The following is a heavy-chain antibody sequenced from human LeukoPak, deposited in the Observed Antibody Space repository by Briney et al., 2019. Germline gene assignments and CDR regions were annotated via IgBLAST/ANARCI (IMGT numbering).Heavy chain of an antibody. CDR1: GFTFSSYA. J-gene: IGHJ3*02. Sequence: GGSLRLSCAASGFTFSSYAMHWVRQAPGKGLEWVAVISYDGSNKYYADSVKGRFTISRDNSKNTLYLQMNSLRAEDTAVYYCARAHYDSSGYYSAPPGDAFDIWGQGTMVTVSS. D-gene: IGHD3-22*01. CDR2: ISYDGSNK. V-gene: IGHV3-30*04. CDR3: ARAHYDSSGYYSAPPGDAFDI.